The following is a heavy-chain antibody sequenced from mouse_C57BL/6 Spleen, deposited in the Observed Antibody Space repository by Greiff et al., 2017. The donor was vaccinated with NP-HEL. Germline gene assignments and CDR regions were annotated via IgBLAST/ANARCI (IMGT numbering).Heavy chain of an antibody. V-gene: IGHV1-81*01. CDR2: IYPRSGNT. CDR3: VIRYSAWFAD. Sequence: QVHVKQSGAELARPGASVKLSCKASGYTFTSYGISWVKQRTGQGLEWIGEIYPRSGNTYYNEKFKGKATLTADKSSSTAYMELRSLTSEDSAVYFWVIRYSAWFADWNQGTLVTVSA. D-gene: IGHD1-1*01. CDR1: GYTFTSYG. J-gene: IGHJ3*01.